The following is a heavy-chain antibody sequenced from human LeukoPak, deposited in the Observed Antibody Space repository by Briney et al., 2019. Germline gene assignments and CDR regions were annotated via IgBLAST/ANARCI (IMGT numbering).Heavy chain of an antibody. CDR1: GFTVNNNY. Sequence: GGSLRLSCAASGFTVNNNYMSWVRQAPGKGLEWVSIIYSGGSTYYADSVQGRFTVSRDNAKNTLYLQMHSLRVEDTAMYYCARGLRDRYGMDVWGQGTTVTVSS. CDR2: IYSGGST. J-gene: IGHJ6*02. V-gene: IGHV3-53*01. CDR3: ARGLRDRYGMDV.